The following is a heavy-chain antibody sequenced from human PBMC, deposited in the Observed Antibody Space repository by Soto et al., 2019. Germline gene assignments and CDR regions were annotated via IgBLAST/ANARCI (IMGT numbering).Heavy chain of an antibody. CDR1: GDSISRYGYS. V-gene: IGHV4-30-2*01. J-gene: IGHJ4*01. CDR3: AREMSYYFAS. Sequence: QVQLQESGSGLVKPSQTLVLTCTVSGDSISRYGYSWSGLRQPPGKVLEWIGYSYHSGATSYNPYLKSRVTTSVDKSQNQFSLRLASVTAADTAVYYCAREMSYYFASWGHGTLVTVSS. CDR2: SYHSGAT.